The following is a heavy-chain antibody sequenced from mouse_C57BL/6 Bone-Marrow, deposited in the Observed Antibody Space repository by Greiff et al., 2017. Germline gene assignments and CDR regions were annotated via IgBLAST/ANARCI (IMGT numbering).Heavy chain of an antibody. D-gene: IGHD1-1*01. CDR3: AREVITTVDYAMDY. CDR2: ILPGRGST. J-gene: IGHJ4*01. CDR1: GYTFTGYW. V-gene: IGHV1-9*01. Sequence: QVQLKESGAELMKPGASVKLSCKATGYTFTGYWIEWVKQRPGHGLEWIGEILPGRGSTNYNEKFKGKATFTADTSSNTAYMQLSSLTTDDSAIYYCAREVITTVDYAMDYWGQGTSVTVSS.